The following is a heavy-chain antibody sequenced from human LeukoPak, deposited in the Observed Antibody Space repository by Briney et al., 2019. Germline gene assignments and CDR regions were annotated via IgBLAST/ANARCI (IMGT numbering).Heavy chain of an antibody. V-gene: IGHV3-23*01. J-gene: IGHJ4*02. CDR1: GFTFSSYS. CDR2: ISESGGST. D-gene: IGHD3-10*01. CDR3: AKGSF. Sequence: GGSLRLSCVVFGFTFSSYSMNWVRQAPGKGLEWVSGISESGGSTYYADSVKGRFTSSRDNSKNTLYLQMNNLRAEDTAAYYCAKGSFWGQGTLVTVSS.